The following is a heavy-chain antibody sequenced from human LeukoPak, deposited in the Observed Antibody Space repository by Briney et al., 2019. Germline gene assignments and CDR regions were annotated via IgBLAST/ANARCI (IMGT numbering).Heavy chain of an antibody. J-gene: IGHJ4*02. CDR1: GFTFSSYA. V-gene: IGHV3-23*01. Sequence: GGSLRLSCAASGFTFSSYAMSWVRQAPGKGLEWVSAISGSGGSTYYADSVKGRFTISRDNSKNTLYLQMNSLRAEDTAVYYCAKPDYYDSSGYYFSGPVRYWGQGTLVTVSS. CDR3: AKPDYYDSSGYYFSGPVRY. CDR2: ISGSGGST. D-gene: IGHD3-22*01.